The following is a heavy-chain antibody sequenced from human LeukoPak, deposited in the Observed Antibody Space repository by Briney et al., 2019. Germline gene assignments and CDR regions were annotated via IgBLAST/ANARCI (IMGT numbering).Heavy chain of an antibody. Sequence: GGSLRLSCAASGFTFSSHSMNWVRQAPGEGLEWVADIKEDGSEKYYMDSVKGRFTISRDNAKNSLYLQMNSLKAEDTAVYYCAKDNGGGGFDYWGQGTLVTVSS. CDR3: AKDNGGGGFDY. D-gene: IGHD3-16*01. J-gene: IGHJ4*02. CDR2: IKEDGSEK. CDR1: GFTFSSHS. V-gene: IGHV3-7*03.